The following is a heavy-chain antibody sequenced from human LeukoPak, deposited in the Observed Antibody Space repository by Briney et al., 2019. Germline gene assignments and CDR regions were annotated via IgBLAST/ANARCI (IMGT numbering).Heavy chain of an antibody. V-gene: IGHV1-8*01. Sequence: ASVKVPCKASGYTFTSYDINWVRQATGQGLEWMGWMNPNSGNTGYAQKFQGRVTMTRNTSISTAYMELSSLRSEDTAVYYCARGLNSGYVTNDAFDIWGQGTMVTVSS. D-gene: IGHD5-12*01. J-gene: IGHJ3*02. CDR3: ARGLNSGYVTNDAFDI. CDR2: MNPNSGNT. CDR1: GYTFTSYD.